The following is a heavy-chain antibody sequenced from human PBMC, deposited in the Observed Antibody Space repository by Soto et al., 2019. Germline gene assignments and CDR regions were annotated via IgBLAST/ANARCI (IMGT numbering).Heavy chain of an antibody. CDR1: GDSITSHW. D-gene: IGHD3-16*01. J-gene: IGHJ4*02. V-gene: IGHV4-4*02. CDR2: IHHSGDI. Sequence: QVRLQESGPGLVSPSETLSLTCAVSGDSITSHWWDWVRQPPGKGLEWIGAIHHSGDIKYNSSLASRVTISVDKTTNQFSLRLTSVTAADTAVYYCAGGPRTWGQGTLVTVSS. CDR3: AGGPRT.